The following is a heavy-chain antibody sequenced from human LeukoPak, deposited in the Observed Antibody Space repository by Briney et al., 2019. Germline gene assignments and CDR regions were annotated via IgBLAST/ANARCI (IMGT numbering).Heavy chain of an antibody. Sequence: GGSLRLSCAASGFTFSNYAMGWVRQAPGRGLQWASAISGSGDSTYYADSVKGRFTISRDNSKNTLYLQMNSLRADDTAVYYCAKSRARREGSSGSIDYWGQGTLVTVSS. J-gene: IGHJ4*02. CDR3: AKSRARREGSSGSIDY. V-gene: IGHV3-23*01. D-gene: IGHD3-22*01. CDR1: GFTFSNYA. CDR2: ISGSGDST.